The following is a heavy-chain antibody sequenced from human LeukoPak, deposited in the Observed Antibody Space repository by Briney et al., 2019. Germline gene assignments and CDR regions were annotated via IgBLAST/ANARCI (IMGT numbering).Heavy chain of an antibody. V-gene: IGHV3-33*01. Sequence: GGSLRLSCAASGFTFSSYGMHWVRQAPGKGLEWVAVIWYDGSNKYYADSVKGRFTISRDNSKNTLYLQMNSLRAEDTAVYYCARDLTTSEAFDHWGQGTLVTVSS. CDR3: ARDLTTSEAFDH. J-gene: IGHJ4*02. CDR1: GFTFSSYG. D-gene: IGHD4-11*01. CDR2: IWYDGSNK.